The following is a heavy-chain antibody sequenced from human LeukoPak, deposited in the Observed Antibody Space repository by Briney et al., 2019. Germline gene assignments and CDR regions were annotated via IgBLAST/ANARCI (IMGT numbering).Heavy chain of an antibody. CDR2: ISYVGSNK. V-gene: IGHV3-30*04. Sequence: GGSLRLSCADPGFTLSRYAMHWVRQALGKGLEWVAVISYVGSNKYYADSVKGRFTISRDNSKNTLYLQMNSLRAEDTAVYYCARDSRPLVGLLWFGELPDYWGQGTLVTVSS. CDR3: ARDSRPLVGLLWFGELPDY. D-gene: IGHD3-10*01. J-gene: IGHJ4*02. CDR1: GFTLSRYA.